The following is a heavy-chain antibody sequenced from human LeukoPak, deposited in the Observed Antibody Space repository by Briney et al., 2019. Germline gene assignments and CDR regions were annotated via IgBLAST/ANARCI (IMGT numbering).Heavy chain of an antibody. V-gene: IGHV3-49*03. Sequence: GGSLRLSCTTSGFTFGDYTVSWFRQAPGKGLEWVGFIRSGTYGGTTELAASVKGRFSISRDDSTSVAYLQMNSLKTEDTAVYYCTTGSVGSPYHYWGQGTLVTVSS. CDR3: TTGSVGSPYHY. CDR1: GFTFGDYT. CDR2: IRSGTYGGTT. D-gene: IGHD6-25*01. J-gene: IGHJ4*02.